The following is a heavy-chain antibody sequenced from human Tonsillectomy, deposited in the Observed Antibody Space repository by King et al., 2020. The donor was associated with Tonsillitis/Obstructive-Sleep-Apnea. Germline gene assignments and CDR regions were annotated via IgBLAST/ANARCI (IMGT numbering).Heavy chain of an antibody. J-gene: IGHJ3*02. D-gene: IGHD3-22*01. CDR3: ARVLDYFDSSGYRAFDI. CDR1: GFTFSSYW. CDR2: IKEDGSEK. Sequence: VQLVESGGGLVQPGGSLRLSCAASGFTFSSYWMSWVRQAPGKGLEWVANIKEDGSEKYYVDSVKGRFIISRDNAKNSLYVQMNSLRAEDTAVYYCARVLDYFDSSGYRAFDIWGQGTMVTVSS. V-gene: IGHV3-7*03.